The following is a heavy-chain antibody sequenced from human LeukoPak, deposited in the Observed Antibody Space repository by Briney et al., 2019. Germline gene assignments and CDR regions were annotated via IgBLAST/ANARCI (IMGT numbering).Heavy chain of an antibody. CDR2: IKQDGSEK. CDR3: VREASRDGYEPFQH. D-gene: IGHD5-24*01. CDR1: GFTFSSYW. J-gene: IGHJ1*01. V-gene: IGHV3-7*01. Sequence: PGGSLRLSCAASGFTFSSYWMNWVRQAPGRGLEWVANIKQDGSEKYYVDSVKGRFTISRDNAKNSLYLQMHSLRAEDTAVYYCVREASRDGYEPFQHWGQGTLVTVSS.